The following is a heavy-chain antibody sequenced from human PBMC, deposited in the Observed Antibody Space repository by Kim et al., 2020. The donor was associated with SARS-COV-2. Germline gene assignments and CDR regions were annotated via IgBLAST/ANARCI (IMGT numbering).Heavy chain of an antibody. V-gene: IGHV3-66*02. CDR2: IYSGGST. CDR3: ARGPITMIVVALDY. J-gene: IGHJ4*02. D-gene: IGHD3-22*01. Sequence: GGSLRLSCAASGFTVSSNYMSWVRQAPGKGLEWVSVIYSGGSTYYADSVKGRFTISRDNSKNTLYLQMNSLRAEDTAVYYCARGPITMIVVALDYWGQGTLVTVSS. CDR1: GFTVSSNY.